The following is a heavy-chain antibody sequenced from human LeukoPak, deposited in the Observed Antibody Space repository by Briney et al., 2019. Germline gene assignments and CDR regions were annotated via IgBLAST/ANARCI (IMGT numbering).Heavy chain of an antibody. CDR2: INPNSGGT. V-gene: IGHV1-2*02. CDR3: ARDGPCSSASCQNFDY. Sequence: ASVKVSCKASGYTFTDYYIHWVRQAPGQGLEWMGWINPNSGGTHYAQKFLGRVTMTRDTSISTAYMELSRLTSDDTAVYYCARDGPCSSASCQNFDYWGQGTLVTVSS. J-gene: IGHJ4*02. D-gene: IGHD2-2*01. CDR1: GYTFTDYY.